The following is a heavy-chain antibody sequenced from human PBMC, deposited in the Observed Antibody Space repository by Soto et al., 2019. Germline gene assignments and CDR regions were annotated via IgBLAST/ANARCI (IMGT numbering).Heavy chain of an antibody. J-gene: IGHJ4*02. CDR1: GYTFTSYY. Sequence: GASVKVSCKASGYTFTSYYMHWVRQAPGQGLDWMGKINPSGGSTSYAQKFQGRVTMTRDTSTSTVYMELSSLRSEDTAVYYWARTNDWHYHCIDYWGQGTLVNVSS. CDR2: INPSGGST. D-gene: IGHD1-7*01. V-gene: IGHV1-46*01. CDR3: ARTNDWHYHCIDY.